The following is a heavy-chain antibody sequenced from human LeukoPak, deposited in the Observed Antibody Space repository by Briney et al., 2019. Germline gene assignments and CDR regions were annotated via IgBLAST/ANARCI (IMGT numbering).Heavy chain of an antibody. CDR3: AREPNYNYYYYYMDV. V-gene: IGHV3-74*01. D-gene: IGHD4/OR15-4a*01. CDR2: INSDGSST. J-gene: IGHJ6*03. CDR1: GFTFSSYW. Sequence: GGSLRLSCAASGFTFSSYWMHWVRQAPGKGLVWVSRINSDGSSTSYADSVKGRFTISRDNAKNTLYLQMNSLRAEDTAVYYCAREPNYNYYYYYMDVWGKGTTVTVSS.